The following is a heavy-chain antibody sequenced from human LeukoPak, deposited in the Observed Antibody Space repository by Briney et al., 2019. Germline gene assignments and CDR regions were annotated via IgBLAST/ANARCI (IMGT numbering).Heavy chain of an antibody. D-gene: IGHD3-9*01. CDR3: ANSPYDILTVPFDY. Sequence: GGSLRLSCAASGFIFSSYSMNWVRQAPGKGLEWVSSISSGSSYIYYADSVKGRFTISRDNAKNSLYLQMNSLRAEDTAVYYCANSPYDILTVPFDYWGQGTLVTVSS. V-gene: IGHV3-21*01. CDR2: ISSGSSYI. CDR1: GFIFSSYS. J-gene: IGHJ4*02.